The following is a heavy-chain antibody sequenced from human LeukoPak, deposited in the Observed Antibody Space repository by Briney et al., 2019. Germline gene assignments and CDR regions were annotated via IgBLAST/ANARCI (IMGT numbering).Heavy chain of an antibody. D-gene: IGHD2-21*02. Sequence: GGSLRLSCTASGFXFGDYAMSWFRQAPGKGLEWVGFIRSKAYGGTTEYAASVKGRFTISRDDSKSIAYLQMNSLKTEDTAVYYCTRSPAYCGGDCYLDYWGQGTLVTVSS. CDR2: IRSKAYGGTT. CDR3: TRSPAYCGGDCYLDY. V-gene: IGHV3-49*03. J-gene: IGHJ4*02. CDR1: GFXFGDYA.